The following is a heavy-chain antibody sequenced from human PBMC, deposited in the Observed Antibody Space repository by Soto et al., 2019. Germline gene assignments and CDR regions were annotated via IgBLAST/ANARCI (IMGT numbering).Heavy chain of an antibody. CDR3: AKDVGMVRGGQKAKESPAPEPDY. J-gene: IGHJ4*02. CDR1: GFTFSSYG. CDR2: ISYDGSNK. V-gene: IGHV3-30*18. D-gene: IGHD3-10*01. Sequence: QVQLVESGGGVVQPGRSLRLSCAASGFTFSSYGMHWVRQAPGKGLEWVAVISYDGSNKYYADSVKGRFTISRDNSKNTLYLQMNSLRAEDTAVYYCAKDVGMVRGGQKAKESPAPEPDYWGQGTLVTVSS.